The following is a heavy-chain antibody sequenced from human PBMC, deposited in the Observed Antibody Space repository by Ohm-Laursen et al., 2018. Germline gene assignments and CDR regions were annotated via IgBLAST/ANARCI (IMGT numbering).Heavy chain of an antibody. CDR3: TTANITMPEGAFDI. CDR2: IKSKTDGGTT. CDR1: GFTFSNAW. V-gene: IGHV3-15*01. D-gene: IGHD3-10*01. Sequence: GSLRLSCAASGFTFSNAWMSWVRQAPGKGLEWVGRIKSKTDGGTTDYAAPVKGRFTISRDDSKNTLYLQMNSLKTEDTAVYYCTTANITMPEGAFDIWGQGTMVTVSS. J-gene: IGHJ3*02.